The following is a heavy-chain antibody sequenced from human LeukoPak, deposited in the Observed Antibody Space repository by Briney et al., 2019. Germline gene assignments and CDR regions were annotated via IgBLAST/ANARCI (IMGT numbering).Heavy chain of an antibody. CDR2: IGGGGDGA. D-gene: IGHD3-10*01. CDR1: GFTFSHYA. J-gene: IGHJ4*02. Sequence: PGGSLRLSCAASGFTFSHYAMRWVRQAPGKGLEWLSEIGGGGDGAYHADSVKGRFTISRDNSKNTLYLQMNSLRAEDTAVHYCTTSWPKVREGDQWGQGTLVTVSS. V-gene: IGHV3-23*01. CDR3: TTSWPKVREGDQ.